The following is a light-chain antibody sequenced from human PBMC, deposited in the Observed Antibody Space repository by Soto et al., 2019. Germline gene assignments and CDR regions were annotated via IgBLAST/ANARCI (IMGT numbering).Light chain of an antibody. J-gene: IGKJ1*01. Sequence: EIVLTQSPGTLSLSPGDGATLSCRASQSVSSSCLAWYQQKPGQAPRLLIYGVSSRAIGIPDRFSGSGSGTDFTLTIGRLEPEDCAVYYCQQYGNSPRTCGQGTKVEIK. CDR1: QSVSSSC. CDR2: GVS. V-gene: IGKV3-20*01. CDR3: QQYGNSPRT.